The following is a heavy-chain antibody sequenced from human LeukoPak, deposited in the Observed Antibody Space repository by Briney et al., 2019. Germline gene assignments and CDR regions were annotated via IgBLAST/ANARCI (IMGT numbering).Heavy chain of an antibody. D-gene: IGHD4-11*01. CDR2: ISYDASNK. J-gene: IGHJ4*02. V-gene: IGHV3-30*01. CDR3: ARDSKDYSNDPGLESYYFDY. CDR1: GFTFSSYA. Sequence: GSLRLSCAASGFTFSSYAMHWVRPAPGKGLEWVAVISYDASNKYYADSVKGRFTISRDNSKNTLYLQMNSLRDEDTAVYCCARDSKDYSNDPGLESYYFDYWGQGTLVTVSS.